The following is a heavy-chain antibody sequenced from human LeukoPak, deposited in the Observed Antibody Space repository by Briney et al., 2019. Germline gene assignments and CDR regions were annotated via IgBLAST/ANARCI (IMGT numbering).Heavy chain of an antibody. J-gene: IGHJ5*02. CDR3: AGSIAAAGTRWFDP. V-gene: IGHV4-31*03. CDR2: IYYSGST. Sequence: SETLSLTCTVSGGSISSGGYYWSWIRQHPGKGLEWIGYIYYSGSTYYNPSLKSRVTISVDTSKNQFSLKLSSVTAADTVVYYCAGSIAAAGTRWFDPWGQGTLVTVSS. CDR1: GGSISSGGYY. D-gene: IGHD6-13*01.